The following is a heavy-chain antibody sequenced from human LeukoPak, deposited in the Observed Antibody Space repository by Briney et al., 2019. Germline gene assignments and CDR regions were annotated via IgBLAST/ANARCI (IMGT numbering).Heavy chain of an antibody. CDR2: IYYSGST. J-gene: IGHJ4*02. CDR3: ARAYYGGNPFTDY. CDR1: GGSISSSSYY. V-gene: IGHV4-30-4*08. Sequence: SETLSLTCTVSGGSISSSSYYWGWIRQPPGKGLEWIGYIYYSGSTYYNPSLKSRVTISVDTSKNQFSLKLSSVTAADTAVYYCARAYYGGNPFTDYWGQGTLVTVSS. D-gene: IGHD4-23*01.